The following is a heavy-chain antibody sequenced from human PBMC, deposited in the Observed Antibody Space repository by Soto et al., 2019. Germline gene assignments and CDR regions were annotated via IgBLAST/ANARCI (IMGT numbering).Heavy chain of an antibody. CDR1: GFTFSSYS. CDR3: ARDPGDSYGPPDY. V-gene: IGHV3-48*02. J-gene: IGHJ4*02. CDR2: ISSSSSTI. Sequence: EVQLVESGGGLVQPGGSLRLSCAASGFTFSSYSMNWVRQAPGKGQEWVSYISSSSSTIYYADSVKGRITISRDNARNSLSLQMQSLGDEDTAVYYGARDPGDSYGPPDYWGQGTLVTVSS. D-gene: IGHD5-18*01.